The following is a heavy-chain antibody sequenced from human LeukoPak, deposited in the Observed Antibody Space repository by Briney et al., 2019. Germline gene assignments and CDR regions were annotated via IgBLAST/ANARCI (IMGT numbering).Heavy chain of an antibody. J-gene: IGHJ5*02. CDR3: ARSMSIAALFWFDP. Sequence: SETLSLTCTVSGGSISNYYWTWIRQPPGKGLEWIGYIYYSGSTNYNPSLKSRVTISVDTSKNQFSLKLSSVTAADTAVYYCARSMSIAALFWFDPWGQGTLVTVSS. CDR1: GGSISNYY. V-gene: IGHV4-59*01. D-gene: IGHD6-6*01. CDR2: IYYSGST.